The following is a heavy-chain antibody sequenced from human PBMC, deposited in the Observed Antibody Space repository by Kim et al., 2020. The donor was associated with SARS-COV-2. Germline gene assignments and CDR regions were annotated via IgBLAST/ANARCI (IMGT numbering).Heavy chain of an antibody. J-gene: IGHJ4*02. Sequence: ASVKVSCKTSGFTFTNYALHWVRQAPGQGLEWMGLINGGDDRIVYSKKSKGRVIITKDISANTAYMDLTSLKSEDTAVYYCARDWMTSGFDYWGQGTLVTVS. V-gene: IGHV1-3*01. CDR2: INGGDDRI. CDR3: ARDWMTSGFDY. D-gene: IGHD2-2*03. CDR1: GFTFTNYA.